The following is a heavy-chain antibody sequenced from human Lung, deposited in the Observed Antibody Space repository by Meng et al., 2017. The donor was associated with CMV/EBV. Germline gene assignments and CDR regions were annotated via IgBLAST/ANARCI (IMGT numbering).Heavy chain of an antibody. CDR1: CGSISSSNW. CDR3: ASFPPPGKQWLVTDY. D-gene: IGHD6-19*01. Sequence: QVACPGLGKPSGTPSPTCAVVCGSISSSNWGSWVRQPPGKGLEWIGEIYHSGSTNYNPSLKSRVTISVDKSKNQFSLKLSSVTAADTAVYYCASFPPPGKQWLVTDYWGQGTLVTVSS. V-gene: IGHV4-4*02. CDR2: IYHSGST. J-gene: IGHJ4*02.